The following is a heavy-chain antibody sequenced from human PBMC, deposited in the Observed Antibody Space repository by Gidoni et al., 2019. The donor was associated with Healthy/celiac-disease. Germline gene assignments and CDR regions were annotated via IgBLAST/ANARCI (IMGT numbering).Heavy chain of an antibody. V-gene: IGHV3-23*01. Sequence: EVQLLESGGGLVQPGGSLGLSCAASGFTFSSYAMSWVRQAPGKGLEWVSSISGSGGSTYYADSVKGRFTISRDNSKNTLYLQMNSLRAEDTAVYYCAKDWDQLPAPPYFDYWGQGTLVTVSS. CDR2: ISGSGGST. J-gene: IGHJ4*02. D-gene: IGHD2-2*01. CDR3: AKDWDQLPAPPYFDY. CDR1: GFTFSSYA.